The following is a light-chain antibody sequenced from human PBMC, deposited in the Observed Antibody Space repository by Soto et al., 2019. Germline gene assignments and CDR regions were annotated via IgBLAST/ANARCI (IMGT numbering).Light chain of an antibody. J-gene: IGLJ1*01. Sequence: SSELTQPPSVSVSPGQTARITCSGAALSKQHVYWYQQKPGQAPVMVIQKDTERPSGIPERFSGSSSGTTVTLTISGVQAEDEADYYCQSADNSGTYVFATGTKVTVL. CDR2: KDT. V-gene: IGLV3-25*02. CDR1: ALSKQH. CDR3: QSADNSGTYV.